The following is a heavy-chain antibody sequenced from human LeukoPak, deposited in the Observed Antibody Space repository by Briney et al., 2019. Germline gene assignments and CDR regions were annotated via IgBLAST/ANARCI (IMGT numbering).Heavy chain of an antibody. Sequence: GGSLRLSCAASGFTFSSYAMSWVRQAPGKGLEWVSAISGSGGSTYYADSVKGWFTISRDNSKNTLYLQMNSLRAEDTAVYYCAKVDRVGTVTTYDYWGQGTLVTVSS. J-gene: IGHJ4*02. CDR3: AKVDRVGTVTTYDY. CDR1: GFTFSSYA. CDR2: ISGSGGST. D-gene: IGHD4-17*01. V-gene: IGHV3-23*01.